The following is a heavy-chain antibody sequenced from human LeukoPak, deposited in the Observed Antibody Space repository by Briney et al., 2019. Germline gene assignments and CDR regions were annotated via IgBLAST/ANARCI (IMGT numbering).Heavy chain of an antibody. V-gene: IGHV1-69*04. CDR3: ARDLSVSMNCGGDCCGY. J-gene: IGHJ4*02. D-gene: IGHD2-21*01. CDR2: IIPILGIA. Sequence: SVKVSCKASGGTFSSYAISWVRQAPGQGLEWMGRIIPILGIANYAQKFQGRVTITADKSTSTAYMELSSLRSEDTAVYYCARDLSVSMNCGGDCCGYWGQGTLVTVSS. CDR1: GGTFSSYA.